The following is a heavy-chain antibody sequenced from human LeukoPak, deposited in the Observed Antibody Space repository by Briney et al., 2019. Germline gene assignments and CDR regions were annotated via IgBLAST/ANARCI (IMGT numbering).Heavy chain of an antibody. D-gene: IGHD3-3*01. Sequence: SETLSLTCAVPDYSISSGFYWGWIRQPPGKGLEWIGSISHRGSTYYNPSLKSRVTISVDTSNNQFSLKLSSVTAADTAVYYCARSFWSDYYAFDYWGQGTLVTVSS. J-gene: IGHJ4*02. CDR1: DYSISSGFY. CDR3: ARSFWSDYYAFDY. CDR2: ISHRGST. V-gene: IGHV4-38-2*01.